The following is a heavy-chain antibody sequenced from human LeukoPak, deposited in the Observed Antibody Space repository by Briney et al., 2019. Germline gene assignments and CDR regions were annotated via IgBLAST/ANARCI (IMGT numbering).Heavy chain of an antibody. Sequence: GESLRLSCAASGFTFSSYAMSWVRQAPGKGLEWVSYISRSSDNIYYGDSVKGRFTISRDNAKNSVYLQMNSLRAEDTAVYYCASPGEWGQGTLVTVSS. CDR1: GFTFSSYA. J-gene: IGHJ4*02. D-gene: IGHD3-10*01. CDR3: ASPGE. CDR2: ISRSSDNI. V-gene: IGHV3-48*01.